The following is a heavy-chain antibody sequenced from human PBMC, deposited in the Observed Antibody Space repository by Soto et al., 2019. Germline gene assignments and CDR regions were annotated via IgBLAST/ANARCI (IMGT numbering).Heavy chain of an antibody. V-gene: IGHV1-18*01. CDR2: IATYNSNR. Sequence: HLVQSGPEVKKPGASITVSCKTSGDTFTNFGLSWVRQAPGQGLEWMGWIATYNSNRNYAQKFQGRLTLTTAPSPSTAYMELKSLRYDDPAVYYCATVLRGVVNWFDPGAREPWSPSPQ. CDR3: ATVLRGVVNWFDP. CDR1: GDTFTNFG. J-gene: IGHJ5*02. D-gene: IGHD3-10*01.